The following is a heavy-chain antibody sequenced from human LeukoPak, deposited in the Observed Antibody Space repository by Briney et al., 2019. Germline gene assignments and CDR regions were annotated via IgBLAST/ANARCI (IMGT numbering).Heavy chain of an antibody. Sequence: GGSLRLSCAASGFTFSSYSMNWVRQAPGKGLEWVSSISSSSSYIYYADSVKGRFTISRDNAKNSLYLQMNSLRAEDTAVYCCARAIYQLLSYYYYGMDVWGQGTTVTVSS. V-gene: IGHV3-21*01. CDR1: GFTFSSYS. J-gene: IGHJ6*02. D-gene: IGHD2-2*01. CDR3: ARAIYQLLSYYYYGMDV. CDR2: ISSSSSYI.